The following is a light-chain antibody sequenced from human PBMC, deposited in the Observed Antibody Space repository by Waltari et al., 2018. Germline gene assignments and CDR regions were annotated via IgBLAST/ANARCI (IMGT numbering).Light chain of an antibody. J-gene: IGLJ3*02. CDR3: ATWDDGLTGVV. CDR1: NSNIGSNV. CDR2: SNT. Sequence: QSALTQPPSASGTPGQTHTTLCSEGNSNIGSNVVNWYQQVPGTAPKLLVYSNTARPSGVPDRFSDSQSGTSASLAIRGRQSDDEGDYGCATWDDGLTGVVCGGGNQVTVL. V-gene: IGLV1-44*01.